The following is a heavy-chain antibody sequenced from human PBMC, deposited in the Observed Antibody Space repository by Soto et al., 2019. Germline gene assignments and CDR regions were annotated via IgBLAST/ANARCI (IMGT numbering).Heavy chain of an antibody. CDR3: ARHPSADPYYYYYMDV. Sequence: SETLSLTCTVSGGSISSSSYYWGWIRQPPGKGLEWIGSIYYSGSTYYNPSLKSRVTISVDTSKNQFSLKLSSVTAADTAVYYCARHPSADPYYYYYMDVWGKGTTVTVSS. J-gene: IGHJ6*03. CDR1: GGSISSSSYY. CDR2: IYYSGST. D-gene: IGHD3-3*01. V-gene: IGHV4-39*01.